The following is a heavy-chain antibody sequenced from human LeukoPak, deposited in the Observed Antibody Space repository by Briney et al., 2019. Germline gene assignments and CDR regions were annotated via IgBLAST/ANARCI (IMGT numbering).Heavy chain of an antibody. V-gene: IGHV3-30*02. CDR1: GFTFSSYG. CDR3: AKDDYSNYSPEAFDI. Sequence: GGSLRLSCAASGFTFSSYGMHWVRQAPGKGLEWVAFIRYDGSNKYYADSVKGRFTISRDNSKNTLYLQMNSLRAEDTAVYYCAKDDYSNYSPEAFDIGGQGTMVTVSS. CDR2: IRYDGSNK. D-gene: IGHD4-11*01. J-gene: IGHJ3*02.